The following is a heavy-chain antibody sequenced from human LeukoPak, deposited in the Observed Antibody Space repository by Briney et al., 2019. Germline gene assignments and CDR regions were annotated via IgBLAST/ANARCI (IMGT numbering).Heavy chain of an antibody. CDR1: GFTFSSYS. Sequence: GGSLRLSCAASGFTFSSYSMNWVRQAPGKGLEWVANTNQGGSEKQYVDSVKGRIAVSRDNAKSSLYLQMSSLRVEDTAVYYCARVLRSYVEAFDIWGQGTMVTVSS. CDR2: TNQGGSEK. D-gene: IGHD1-26*01. CDR3: ARVLRSYVEAFDI. J-gene: IGHJ3*02. V-gene: IGHV3-7*01.